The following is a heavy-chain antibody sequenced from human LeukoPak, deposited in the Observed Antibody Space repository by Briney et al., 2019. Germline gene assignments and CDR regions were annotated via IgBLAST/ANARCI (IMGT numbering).Heavy chain of an antibody. CDR3: ARSGGYYWTFDY. D-gene: IGHD3-22*01. Sequence: SETLSLTCAVYGGSFSGFYWTWIRQPPGKGLEWIGQINHSRSTHYNPSLKSRVTISVDTSKNQFSLKLSSVTAADTAVYYCARSGGYYWTFDYWGQGTLVTVSS. CDR2: INHSRST. J-gene: IGHJ4*02. CDR1: GGSFSGFY. V-gene: IGHV4-34*01.